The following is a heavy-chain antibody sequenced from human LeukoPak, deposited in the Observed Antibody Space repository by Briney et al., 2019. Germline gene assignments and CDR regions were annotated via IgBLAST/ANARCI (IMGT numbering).Heavy chain of an antibody. Sequence: GGSLRLSCAASGFTFDDYAMHWVRQAPGKGLEWVSLISWDGGSTYYADSVKGRFTISRDNSKNSLYLQMNSLRAEDTAVYYCARVGGYDFWTAYYFDYWGQGTLVTVSS. V-gene: IGHV3-43D*03. CDR1: GFTFDDYA. D-gene: IGHD3-3*01. CDR2: ISWDGGST. J-gene: IGHJ4*02. CDR3: ARVGGYDFWTAYYFDY.